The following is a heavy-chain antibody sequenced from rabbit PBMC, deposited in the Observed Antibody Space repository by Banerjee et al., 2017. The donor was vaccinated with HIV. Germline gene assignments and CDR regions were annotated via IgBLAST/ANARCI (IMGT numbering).Heavy chain of an antibody. V-gene: IGHV1S45*01. CDR3: ARGVDTYAWVGRAYVLVSYFNL. D-gene: IGHD6-1*01. CDR1: GFSFSGSYW. CDR2: IYNGDGST. Sequence: QEQLEESGGDLVKPGASLTLTCTASGFSFSGSYWIYWVRQAPGKRPEWIACIYNGDGSTYYASWVNGRFSISKTSSTTATLQITSLTAADTATYFCARGVDTYAWVGRAYVLVSYFNLWGPGTLVTVS. J-gene: IGHJ4*01.